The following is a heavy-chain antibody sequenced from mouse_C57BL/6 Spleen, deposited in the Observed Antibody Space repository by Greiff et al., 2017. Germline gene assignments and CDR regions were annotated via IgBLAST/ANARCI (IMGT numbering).Heavy chain of an antibody. CDR1: GYTFTSYW. CDR2: IHPNSGST. Sequence: VQLQQPGAELVKPGASVKLSCKASGYTFTSYWMHWVKQRPGQGLEWIGMIHPNSGSTNYNEKFKSKATLTVNKSSSTAYMQLSSLTSEDSAVYYCARRIYYGSSYGAMDYWGQGTSVTVSS. CDR3: ARRIYYGSSYGAMDY. V-gene: IGHV1-64*01. D-gene: IGHD1-1*01. J-gene: IGHJ4*01.